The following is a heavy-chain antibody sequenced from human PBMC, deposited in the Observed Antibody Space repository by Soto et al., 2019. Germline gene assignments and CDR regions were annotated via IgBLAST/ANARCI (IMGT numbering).Heavy chain of an antibody. CDR1: GYTFTRYA. CDR3: ATDNGSGRKAWGLDY. V-gene: IGHV1-3*04. Sequence: QVQLVQSGTEVKKPGASVKVSCKASGYTFTRYAVYWMRQAPGQRLEWMGWINTGNGDTKYSERFQGRVTITRDTSASTAYMELSSLRSEDTAVYYCATDNGSGRKAWGLDYWGQGTLVTVSS. CDR2: INTGNGDT. D-gene: IGHD3-10*01. J-gene: IGHJ4*02.